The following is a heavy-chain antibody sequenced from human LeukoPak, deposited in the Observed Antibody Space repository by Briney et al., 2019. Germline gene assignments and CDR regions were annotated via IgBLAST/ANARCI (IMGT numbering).Heavy chain of an antibody. CDR3: ARQPYYDYVWGSYRYSQAGYMDV. J-gene: IGHJ6*03. CDR1: GGSISSSSYY. CDR2: IYYSGST. Sequence: SETLSLTCTVSGGSISSSSYYWGWIRQPPGKGLEWIGSIYYSGSTYYNPSLKSRVTISVDTSKNQFSLKLSSVTAADTAVYYCARQPYYDYVWGSYRYSQAGYMDVWGKGTTVTVSS. V-gene: IGHV4-39*01. D-gene: IGHD3-16*02.